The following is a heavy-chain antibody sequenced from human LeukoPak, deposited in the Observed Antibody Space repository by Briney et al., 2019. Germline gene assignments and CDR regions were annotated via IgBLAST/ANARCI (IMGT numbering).Heavy chain of an antibody. Sequence: ASVRVSCKTSGDTFTSYGFTWVRQAPGQGLKWMGWISAYNGATDYAQKLRGRVTMTTDTSTSTASMELRSLRSDDTAVYYCARCWSYDRGYCDYWGQGTLVTVSS. CDR3: ARCWSYDRGYCDY. CDR1: GDTFTSYG. V-gene: IGHV1-18*01. D-gene: IGHD5-12*01. CDR2: ISAYNGAT. J-gene: IGHJ4*02.